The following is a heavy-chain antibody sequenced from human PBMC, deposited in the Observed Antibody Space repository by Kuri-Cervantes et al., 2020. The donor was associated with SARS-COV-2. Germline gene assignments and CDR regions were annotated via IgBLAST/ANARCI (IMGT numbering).Heavy chain of an antibody. D-gene: IGHD3-16*01. CDR3: ARGVGGGETFDF. J-gene: IGHJ4*02. CDR2: IHHAVGT. Sequence: SETLSLTCAVYGWSVSGYYWSWIRQPPGKGLEWIGEIHHAVGTFYTPFLRSRATIFLDTSKNQFSLKLRYVAAADTVMYYWARGVGGGETFDFWGQGTLVTVSS. V-gene: IGHV4-34*01. CDR1: GWSVSGYY.